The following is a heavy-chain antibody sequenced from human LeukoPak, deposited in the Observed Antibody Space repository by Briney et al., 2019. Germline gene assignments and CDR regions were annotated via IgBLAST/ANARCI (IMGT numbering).Heavy chain of an antibody. CDR2: ISYDGSNK. J-gene: IGHJ4*02. V-gene: IGHV3-30*18. CDR1: GFTFSSYG. CDR3: AKDSAYYDSSGYGY. Sequence: PGRSLRLSCAASGFTFSSYGMHWVRQAPGKGLEWVAVISYDGSNKYYADSVKGRFTISRDNSKNTLYLQMNSLRAEDTAVYYCAKDSAYYDSSGYGYWGQGTLVTVSS. D-gene: IGHD3-22*01.